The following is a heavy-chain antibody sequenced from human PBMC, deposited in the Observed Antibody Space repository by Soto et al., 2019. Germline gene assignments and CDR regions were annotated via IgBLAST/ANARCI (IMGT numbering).Heavy chain of an antibody. CDR3: ARAPRYCSSTSCDY. Sequence: PRRSLRLSCAASGFTVSSNYMSWVRQAPGKGLEWVSVIYSGGSTYYADSVKGRFTISRDNSKNTLYLQMNSLRAEDTAVYYCARAPRYCSSTSCDYWGQGTLVTVSS. D-gene: IGHD2-2*01. J-gene: IGHJ4*02. CDR2: IYSGGST. V-gene: IGHV3-53*01. CDR1: GFTVSSNY.